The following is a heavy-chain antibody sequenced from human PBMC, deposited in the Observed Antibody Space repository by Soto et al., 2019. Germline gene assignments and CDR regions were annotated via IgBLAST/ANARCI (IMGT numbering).Heavy chain of an antibody. CDR2: IYHSGSA. Sequence: QVQLQESGPGLVKPSGTLSLTCAVSGGSVSSNNWWSWVRQPPGKGLTWMGEIYHSGSAHYNPSLNMRGTISLDRSKNMFSLRLTSLTVADAAVYDCARAPGVVVSAVDAFDIWGPGTRVIVSS. J-gene: IGHJ3*02. CDR3: ARAPGVVVSAVDAFDI. V-gene: IGHV4-4*02. CDR1: GGSVSSNNW. D-gene: IGHD2-21*02.